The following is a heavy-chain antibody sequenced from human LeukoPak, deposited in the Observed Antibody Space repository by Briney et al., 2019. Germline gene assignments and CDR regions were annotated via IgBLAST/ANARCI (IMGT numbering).Heavy chain of an antibody. CDR2: IDPNSGGT. Sequence: ASVKVSCKASGYTFTGYYMHWVRQAPGQGLEWMGWIDPNSGGTNYAQKFQGRVTMTRDTSISTAYMELSRLRSDDTAVYYCARFGEVVHPYYFDYWGQGTLVTVSS. CDR1: GYTFTGYY. CDR3: ARFGEVVHPYYFDY. V-gene: IGHV1-2*02. D-gene: IGHD3-22*01. J-gene: IGHJ4*02.